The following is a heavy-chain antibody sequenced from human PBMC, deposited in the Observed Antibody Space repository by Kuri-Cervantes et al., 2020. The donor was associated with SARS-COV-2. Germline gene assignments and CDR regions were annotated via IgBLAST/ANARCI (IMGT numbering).Heavy chain of an antibody. CDR3: AKDRAYGDYDRGSLQH. CDR1: GFIFSDYY. V-gene: IGHV3-11*01. D-gene: IGHD4-17*01. J-gene: IGHJ1*01. Sequence: GGSLRLSCTASGFIFSDYYMTWIRQAPGKGLEWVSNIGPSGTTKYYADSVKGRFTISRDNSKNTLYLQMNSLGVEDTALYYCAKDRAYGDYDRGSLQHWGQGTLVTVSS. CDR2: IGPSGTTK.